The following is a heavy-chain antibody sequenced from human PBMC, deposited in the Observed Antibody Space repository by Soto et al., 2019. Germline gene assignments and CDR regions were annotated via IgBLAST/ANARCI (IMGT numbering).Heavy chain of an antibody. CDR2: IYKSGDT. J-gene: IGHJ5*02. CDR3: ARGTVGTNPNWLGP. Sequence: EVQLVESGGGLVQPGGSLRLSCAASGFTVSSSYLYWVRQAPGKGLEWVSSIYKSGDTYYADSVKGRLTISRDNYNSTLFLQMNSLRAEDTAVYYCARGTVGTNPNWLGPWGQGTLVTVSS. V-gene: IGHV3-66*01. D-gene: IGHD1-26*01. CDR1: GFTVSSSY.